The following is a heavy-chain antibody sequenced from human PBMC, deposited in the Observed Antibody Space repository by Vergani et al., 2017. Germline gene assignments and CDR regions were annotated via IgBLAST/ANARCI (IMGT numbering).Heavy chain of an antibody. D-gene: IGHD2-2*02. CDR2: IYYSGST. CDR3: ARVGYCSSTSCYTENWFDP. J-gene: IGHJ5*02. V-gene: IGHV4-59*01. Sequence: QVQLQESGPGLVKPSQTLSLTCTVSGGSISSYYWSWIRPPPGKGLEWIGYIYYSGSTNYNPSLKSRVTISVDTSKNQFSLKLSSVTAADTAVYYCARVGYCSSTSCYTENWFDPWGQGTLVTVSS. CDR1: GGSISSYY.